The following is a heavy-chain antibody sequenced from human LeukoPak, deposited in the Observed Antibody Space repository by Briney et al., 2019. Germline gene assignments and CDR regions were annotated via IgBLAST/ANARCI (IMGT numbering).Heavy chain of an antibody. J-gene: IGHJ4*02. CDR2: IYYSGST. V-gene: IGHV4-39*01. CDR3: ARKGSSGWYDPLYFDY. D-gene: IGHD6-19*01. CDR1: GGSISSYY. Sequence: SETLSLTCTVSGGSISSYYWGWIRQPPGKGLEWIGSIYYSGSTYYNPSLKSRVTISVDTSKNQFSLKLSSVTAADTAVYYCARKGSSGWYDPLYFDYWGQGTLVTVSS.